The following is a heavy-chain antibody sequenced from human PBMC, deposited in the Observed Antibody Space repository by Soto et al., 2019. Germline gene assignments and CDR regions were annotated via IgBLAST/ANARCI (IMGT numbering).Heavy chain of an antibody. CDR2: IKKDGCEE. J-gene: IGHJ4*02. CDR1: GFTFNTYW. D-gene: IGHD2-21*01. CDR3: AGGGGALPVY. Sequence: EVQLVESGGGLVQPGGSLRLSCAASGFTFNTYWMNWVRQAPGKGLEWVANIKKDGCEEYYVYSVRGRFTISRDNAKNSLYLQMNSLRAEDTAVYYCAGGGGALPVYWGPGTRVAVPS. V-gene: IGHV3-7*04.